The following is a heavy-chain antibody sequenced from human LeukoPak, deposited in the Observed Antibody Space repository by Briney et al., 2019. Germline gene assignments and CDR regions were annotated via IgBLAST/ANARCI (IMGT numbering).Heavy chain of an antibody. J-gene: IGHJ4*02. CDR1: GFTFGSYA. V-gene: IGHV3-23*01. CDR3: ARDRDFPRDQFDY. D-gene: IGHD2-21*02. Sequence: GGSLRLSCAASGFTFGSYAMSWVRQAPGKGLEWVSAISADGGSPWYAGSVRGRSTISRDNSKNTAYLQMKSLRAEDTAVYFCARDRDFPRDQFDYWGQGTLVTVSS. CDR2: ISADGGSP.